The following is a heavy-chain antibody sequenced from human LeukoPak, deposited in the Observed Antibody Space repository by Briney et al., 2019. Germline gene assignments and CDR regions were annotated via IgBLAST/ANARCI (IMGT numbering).Heavy chain of an antibody. CDR2: MNPISGNT. J-gene: IGHJ4*02. V-gene: IGHV1-8*01. CDR3: ARGIRQSDYFDY. CDR1: GYTFTSYD. D-gene: IGHD2-21*01. Sequence: ASVKVSCKASGYTFTSYDINWVRQATGQGLEWMGWMNPISGNTGYAQKFQGRVTMTRNTSISTAYMELSSLRSEDTAVYYCARGIRQSDYFDYWGQGTLVTVSS.